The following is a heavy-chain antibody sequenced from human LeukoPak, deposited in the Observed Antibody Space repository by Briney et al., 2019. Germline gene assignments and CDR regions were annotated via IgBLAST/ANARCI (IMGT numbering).Heavy chain of an antibody. CDR1: GFTFSSYA. Sequence: GGSLRLSCAASGFTFSSYAMSWVRQAPGKGLEWVSAISGSGGSTYYADSVKGRFTISRDDSRNKLYLQMNSLRGDDTAVYYCAKDVGKWESLHFFDYWGQGTLVTVSS. V-gene: IGHV3-23*01. D-gene: IGHD1-26*01. CDR3: AKDVGKWESLHFFDY. J-gene: IGHJ4*02. CDR2: ISGSGGST.